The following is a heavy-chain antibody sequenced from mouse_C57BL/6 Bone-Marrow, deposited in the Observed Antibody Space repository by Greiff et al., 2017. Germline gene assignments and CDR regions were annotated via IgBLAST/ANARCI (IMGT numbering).Heavy chain of an antibody. V-gene: IGHV1-5*01. CDR1: GYTFTSYW. CDR3: ATYCGGSSNFDY. Sequence: EVKLVESGTELARPGASVKMSCKTSGYTFTSYWMHWVKQRPGPGLEWIGAIYPGNSDTSYNQKFKGKAKLTAVTSASTAYMELSSLTNEDSAVYSGATYCGGSSNFDYWGQGTTLTVSA. J-gene: IGHJ2*01. D-gene: IGHD1-1*01. CDR2: IYPGNSDT.